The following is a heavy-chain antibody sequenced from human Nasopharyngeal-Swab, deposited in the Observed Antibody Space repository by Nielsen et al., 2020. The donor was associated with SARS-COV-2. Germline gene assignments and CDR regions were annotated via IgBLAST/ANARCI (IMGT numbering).Heavy chain of an antibody. J-gene: IGHJ6*02. D-gene: IGHD5-12*01. CDR1: GFTFRSYA. CDR2: ISGSDHTT. CDR3: AKDRDSGDDSDDYYHYYGMDV. Sequence: GGSLRLSCAASGFTFRSYAISWVRQAPGKGLELVSVISGSDHTTYYADSVKGRFTISRDNSKNTVNLQMNSLRVEDTAIYYCAKDRDSGDDSDDYYHYYGMDVWGQGTTVTVFS. V-gene: IGHV3-23*01.